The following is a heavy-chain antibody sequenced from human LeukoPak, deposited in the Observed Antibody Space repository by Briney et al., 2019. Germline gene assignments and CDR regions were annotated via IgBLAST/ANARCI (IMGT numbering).Heavy chain of an antibody. CDR2: IFSNDEK. CDR3: ARMPKYSAGFDP. Sequence: ESGPVLVKPTETLTLTCTVSGFSLSNARVGVTWIRQPPGKALEWLAHIFSNDEKSFSTPLKSRLTISKDTSKSQVVLTVTNMDPVDTATYYCARMPKYSAGFDPWGQGTLVIVSS. D-gene: IGHD2-21*01. J-gene: IGHJ5*02. V-gene: IGHV2-26*01. CDR1: GFSLSNARVG.